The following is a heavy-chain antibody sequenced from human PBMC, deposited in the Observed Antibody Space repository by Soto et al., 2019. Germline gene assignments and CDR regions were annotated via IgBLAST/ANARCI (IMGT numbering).Heavy chain of an antibody. J-gene: IGHJ1*01. Sequence: ASVKVSNKASGYTFTSYAISWVRQAPGQGLERMGGIIPIFGTANYAQKFQGGVTITADESTSTAYMELRSLRSEDTAVYYCAGPAYCSGGSCYEKPLFQHWGQGTLVTVSS. CDR3: AGPAYCSGGSCYEKPLFQH. CDR2: IIPIFGTA. V-gene: IGHV1-69*13. D-gene: IGHD2-15*01. CDR1: GYTFTSYA.